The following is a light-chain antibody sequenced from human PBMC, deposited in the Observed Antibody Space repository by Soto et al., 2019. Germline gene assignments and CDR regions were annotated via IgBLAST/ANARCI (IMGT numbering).Light chain of an antibody. V-gene: IGKV3-20*01. CDR1: QYINTR. J-gene: IGKJ1*01. CDR3: QQYGGSPRT. Sequence: EIVLTQSPATLSSFPGDRVTLSCRASQYINTRLAWYQHRPGQAPRLLIYGASTRATGIPARFSGSGSGTDFTLTISRLEPEDFAVYYCQQYGGSPRTFGQGTKVDIK. CDR2: GAS.